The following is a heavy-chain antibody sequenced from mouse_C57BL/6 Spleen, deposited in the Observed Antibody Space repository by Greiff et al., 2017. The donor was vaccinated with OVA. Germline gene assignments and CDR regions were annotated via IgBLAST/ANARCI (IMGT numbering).Heavy chain of an antibody. J-gene: IGHJ2*01. V-gene: IGHV7-3*01. CDR2: IRNKANGYTT. CDR3: AREQGYFDY. CDR1: GFTFTDYY. Sequence: EVQRVESGGGLVQPGGSLSLSCAASGFTFTDYYMSWVRQPPGKALEWLGFIRNKANGYTTEYSASVKGRFTISRDNSQSILYLQMNALRAEDSATYYCAREQGYFDYWGQGTTLTVSS.